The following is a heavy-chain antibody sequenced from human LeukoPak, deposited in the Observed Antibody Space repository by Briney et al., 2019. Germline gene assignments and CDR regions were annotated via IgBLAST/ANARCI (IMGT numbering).Heavy chain of an antibody. CDR3: AREAGTGSWPFDH. CDR1: GFNVSNNY. J-gene: IGHJ5*02. Sequence: GGSVKLSCAASGFNVSNNYMNWVRQAPGKGLEWVSSISSSSSYIYYADSVKGRFTISRDNAKNSLYLQMNSLRAEDTAVYYCAREAGTGSWPFDHWGQGTLVTVSS. D-gene: IGHD6-13*01. V-gene: IGHV3-21*01. CDR2: ISSSSSYI.